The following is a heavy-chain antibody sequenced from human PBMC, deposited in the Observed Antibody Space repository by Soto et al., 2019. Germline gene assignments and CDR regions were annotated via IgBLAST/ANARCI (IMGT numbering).Heavy chain of an antibody. Sequence: PGGSLRLSCAASGFTFSSYWMSWVRQAPGKGLEWVANIKQDGSEKYYVDSVKGRFTISRDNAKNSLYLQMNSLRAEDTAVYYCATQLSSGWYSDYYYYGMDVWGQGTTVTV. J-gene: IGHJ6*02. CDR1: GFTFSSYW. V-gene: IGHV3-7*03. D-gene: IGHD6-19*01. CDR2: IKQDGSEK. CDR3: ATQLSSGWYSDYYYYGMDV.